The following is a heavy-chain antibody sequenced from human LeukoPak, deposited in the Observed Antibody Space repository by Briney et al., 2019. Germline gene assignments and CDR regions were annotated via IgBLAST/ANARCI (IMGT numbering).Heavy chain of an antibody. J-gene: IGHJ5*02. CDR1: GFTFSSYA. CDR2: ISGSGGST. CDR3: AKDKHCSSTSCRPYNWFDP. V-gene: IGHV3-23*01. D-gene: IGHD2-2*01. Sequence: PGGSLRLSCAASGFTFSSYAMSWVRQAPGKGLEWVSAISGSGGSTYYADSVKGRFTISRDNSKNTLYLQMNSLRAEDTAVYYCAKDKHCSSTSCRPYNWFDPWGQGTLVTVSS.